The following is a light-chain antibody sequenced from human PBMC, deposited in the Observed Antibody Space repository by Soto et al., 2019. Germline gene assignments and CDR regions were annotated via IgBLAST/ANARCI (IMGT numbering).Light chain of an antibody. CDR3: QRRSSWPIFT. V-gene: IGKV3-11*01. J-gene: IGKJ3*01. CDR2: DAS. Sequence: EIVLTQSPGTLSLSPGERATLSCRASQSVSSYLAWYQQKPGQAPRLLIYDASNRATGIPARFSGSGSGTDFTLTISSLEPEDFAVYYCQRRSSWPIFTFGPGTKVDIK. CDR1: QSVSSY.